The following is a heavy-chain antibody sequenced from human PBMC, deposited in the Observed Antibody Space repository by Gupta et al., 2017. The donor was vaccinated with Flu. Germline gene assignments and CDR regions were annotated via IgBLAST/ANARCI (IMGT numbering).Heavy chain of an antibody. Sequence: EVQLVESGGGLVQPGGSLRLSCAASGFTFSSSCMHWVRQAPGKGLVWVSRINSDGSSTSYTDSVKGRFTISRDNAKNTLYLQMNSLRAEDTAVYYCARTAVAGTFYYYYGMDVWGQGTTVTVSS. CDR1: GFTFSSSC. CDR3: ARTAVAGTFYYYYGMDV. J-gene: IGHJ6*02. D-gene: IGHD6-19*01. CDR2: INSDGSST. V-gene: IGHV3-74*01.